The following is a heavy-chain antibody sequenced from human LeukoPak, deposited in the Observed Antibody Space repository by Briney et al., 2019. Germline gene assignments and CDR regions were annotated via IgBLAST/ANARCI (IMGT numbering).Heavy chain of an antibody. D-gene: IGHD6-19*01. CDR1: GFTFSSYA. CDR3: AKDRTVAGRGEYFDY. J-gene: IGHJ4*02. V-gene: IGHV3-48*01. CDR2: ISSSSSTI. Sequence: GGSLRLSCAASGFTFSSYAMHWVRQAPGKGLEWVSYISSSSSTIYYADSVKGRFTISRDNSKNTLYLQMNSLRAEDTAVYYCAKDRTVAGRGEYFDYWGQGTLVTVSS.